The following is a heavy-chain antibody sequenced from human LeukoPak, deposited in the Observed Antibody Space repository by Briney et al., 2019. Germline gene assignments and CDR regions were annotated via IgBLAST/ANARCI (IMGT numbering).Heavy chain of an antibody. V-gene: IGHV4-39*02. CDR3: ARSSAGVPFDY. CDR2: ISYSGTT. J-gene: IGHJ4*02. Sequence: PSETLSLTCTVSGGSISTGSNYWGWVRQPPGKGLEYIGSISYSGTTYYNPSLKSRVTISVDTSKNHFSLNLSSVSAADMAVYYCARSSAGVPFDYWGQGTLVTVSS. CDR1: GGSISTGSNY. D-gene: IGHD6-13*01.